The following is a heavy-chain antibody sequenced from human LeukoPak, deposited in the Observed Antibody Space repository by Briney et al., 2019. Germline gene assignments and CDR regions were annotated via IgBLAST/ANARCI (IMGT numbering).Heavy chain of an antibody. CDR1: GGSISSGGYY. J-gene: IGHJ3*02. CDR2: IYYSGST. Sequence: SETLSLTCTVSGGSISSGGYYWSWIRQHPGTGLEWIGYIYYSGSTYYNPPLKSRVTISVDTSKNQFSLKLSSVTAADTAVYYCARLAEDGAFDIWGQGTMVTVSS. CDR3: ARLAEDGAFDI. V-gene: IGHV4-31*03.